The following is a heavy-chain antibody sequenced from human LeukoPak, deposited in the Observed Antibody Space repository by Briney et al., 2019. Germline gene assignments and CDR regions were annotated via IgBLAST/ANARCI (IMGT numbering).Heavy chain of an antibody. D-gene: IGHD4-11*01. J-gene: IGHJ3*01. CDR3: AKEGAVNAKYAFDL. CDR1: GFTFDDYA. Sequence: GRSLRLSCAASGFTFDDYAMHWVRQAPGKGLEWVSGISWNSGSIGYADSVKGRFTISRDNSKSTLYLQMNSLRVEDTAVYYCAKEGAVNAKYAFDLWGQGTVVTVSS. CDR2: ISWNSGSI. V-gene: IGHV3-9*01.